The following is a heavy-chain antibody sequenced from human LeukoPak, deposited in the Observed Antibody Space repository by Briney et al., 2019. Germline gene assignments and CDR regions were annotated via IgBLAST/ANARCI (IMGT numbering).Heavy chain of an antibody. CDR1: GGSFSDYY. CDR3: ARGGRRTHYYGSGTGGYFAL. D-gene: IGHD3-10*01. CDR2: INHSGST. J-gene: IGHJ2*01. Sequence: PSETLSLTCAVYGGSFSDYYRSWIRQPPGKGLEWIGEINHSGSTNNNPSLKSRLTMSVDTSKNQFSLKLSSVTAADTAVYYCARGGRRTHYYGSGTGGYFALWGRGTLVSVSS. V-gene: IGHV4-34*01.